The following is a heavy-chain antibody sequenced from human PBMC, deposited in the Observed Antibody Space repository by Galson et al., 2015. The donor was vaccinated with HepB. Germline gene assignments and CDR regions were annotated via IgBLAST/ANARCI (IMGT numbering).Heavy chain of an antibody. CDR1: GFTFSSYS. V-gene: IGHV3-21*01. D-gene: IGHD5-24*01. Sequence: SLRLSCAASGFTFSSYSMNWVRQAPGKGLEWVSSISSSSSYIYYADSVKGRFTISRDNAKNSLYLQMNSLGAEDTAVYYCARDLHLIPDHPDGQGFDYWGQGTLVTVSS. CDR3: ARDLHLIPDHPDGQGFDY. J-gene: IGHJ4*02. CDR2: ISSSSSYI.